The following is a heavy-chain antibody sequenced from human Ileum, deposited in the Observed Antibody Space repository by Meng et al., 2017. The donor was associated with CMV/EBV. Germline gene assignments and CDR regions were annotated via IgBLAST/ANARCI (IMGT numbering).Heavy chain of an antibody. J-gene: IGHJ4*02. D-gene: IGHD3-10*01. Sequence: QLQESGPELVEPSGTLSLTCTGSGGSINNSPYFWGWIRQPPGKGLEWIGSIYYSGTTSYNPSLKSRITISVDTSKNQFSLKLTSVTAADTAVYYCARSSGSGSFSYWGQGTLVTVSS. CDR3: ARSSGSGSFSY. V-gene: IGHV4-39*07. CDR1: GGSINNSPYF. CDR2: IYYSGTT.